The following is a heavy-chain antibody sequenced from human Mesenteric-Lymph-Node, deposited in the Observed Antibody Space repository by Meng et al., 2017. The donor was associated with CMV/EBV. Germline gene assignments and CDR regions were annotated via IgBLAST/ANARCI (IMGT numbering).Heavy chain of an antibody. J-gene: IGHJ4*02. Sequence: GESLKISCAASGFTFSSYDMHWVRQATGKGLEWVSAIGTAGDTYYPGSVKGRFTISRENAKNSLSLQMNSLRAGDTAVYYCARGPSIAEGIDYWGQGTLVTVSS. CDR3: ARGPSIAEGIDY. CDR2: IGTAGDT. D-gene: IGHD6-13*01. V-gene: IGHV3-13*01. CDR1: GFTFSSYD.